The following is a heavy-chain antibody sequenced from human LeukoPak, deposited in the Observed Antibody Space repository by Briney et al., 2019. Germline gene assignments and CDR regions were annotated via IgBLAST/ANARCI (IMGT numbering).Heavy chain of an antibody. CDR1: GGSISSYY. D-gene: IGHD1-26*01. V-gene: IGHV4-4*07. CDR3: ARGGYSGSYKHPFDY. CDR2: IYTSGST. Sequence: SETLSLTCTVSGGSISSYYWSWIRQPAGKGLEWIGRIYTSGSTNYNPSLKSRVTMSVDTSKNQFSLKLSSVTAADTAVYYCARGGYSGSYKHPFDYWGQGTLVTVSS. J-gene: IGHJ4*02.